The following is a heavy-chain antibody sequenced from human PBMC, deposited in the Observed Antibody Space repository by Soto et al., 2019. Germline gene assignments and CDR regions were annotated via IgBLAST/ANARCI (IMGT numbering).Heavy chain of an antibody. D-gene: IGHD3-9*01. CDR3: ARDTLYGLAHDY. CDR2: XXSXGXT. CDR1: GFTVSSNY. V-gene: IGHV3-53*01. J-gene: IGHJ4*02. Sequence: PGGSLRLSCAASGFTVSSNYISWVRQAPGKGLXWVSXXXSXGXTXYXXXXKGRFTISRDNSKNTLYLQMNSLRAEDTAVYYCARDTLYGLAHDYWGQGTLVTVSS.